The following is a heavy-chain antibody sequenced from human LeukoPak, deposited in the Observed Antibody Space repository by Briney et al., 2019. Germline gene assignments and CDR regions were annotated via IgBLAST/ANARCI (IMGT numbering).Heavy chain of an antibody. D-gene: IGHD5-18*01. Sequence: SETLSLTCTVSGGSISSSSYYWGWIRQPPGKGLEWIGSIYYSGSTYYNPSLKSRVTISVDTSKNQFSLKLSSVTAADTAVYYCARDRAWIQLWLPPYFDYWGQGTLVTVSS. J-gene: IGHJ4*02. V-gene: IGHV4-39*02. CDR3: ARDRAWIQLWLPPYFDY. CDR2: IYYSGST. CDR1: GGSISSSSYY.